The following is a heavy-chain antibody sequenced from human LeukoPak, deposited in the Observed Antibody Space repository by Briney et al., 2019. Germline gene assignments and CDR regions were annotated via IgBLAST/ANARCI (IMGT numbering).Heavy chain of an antibody. Sequence: GGSLRLSCVASEFTFGSYWMSWVRQAPGKGLEWVANIKQDGSEKYYVDSVKGRFTISRDNAKNSLYVQMNSLRAEDTAVYYCARVLYPSGWYYLDYWGQGTLVTVSS. CDR1: EFTFGSYW. D-gene: IGHD6-19*01. V-gene: IGHV3-7*03. J-gene: IGHJ4*02. CDR3: ARVLYPSGWYYLDY. CDR2: IKQDGSEK.